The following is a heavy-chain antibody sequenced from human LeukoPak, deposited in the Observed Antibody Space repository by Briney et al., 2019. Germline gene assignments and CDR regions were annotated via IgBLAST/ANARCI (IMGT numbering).Heavy chain of an antibody. J-gene: IGHJ4*02. Sequence: PGGSLRLSCAASGFTFDDYAMHWVRQAPGKGLEWVSGISWNSGSIGYADSVKGRFTISRDNSKNTLYLQMNSLRAEDTAVYYCAKAEFLMVRGVFDYWGQGTLVTVSS. CDR2: ISWNSGSI. V-gene: IGHV3-9*01. D-gene: IGHD3-10*01. CDR3: AKAEFLMVRGVFDY. CDR1: GFTFDDYA.